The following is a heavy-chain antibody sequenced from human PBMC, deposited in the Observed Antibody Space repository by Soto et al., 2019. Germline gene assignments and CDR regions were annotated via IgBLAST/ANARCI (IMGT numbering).Heavy chain of an antibody. CDR3: AKDRGSWYGEYDY. V-gene: IGHV3-33*06. D-gene: IGHD6-13*01. J-gene: IGHJ4*02. CDR2: ISDDGSSK. CDR1: GFTFSSYG. Sequence: PGGSLRLSCAPSGFTFSSYGMHWASQAPGKGLEWVAVISDDGSSKDYADSVKGRFTISRDNSKNTLYLQMNSLRAEDTAVYYCAKDRGSWYGEYDYWGQGTLVTVSS.